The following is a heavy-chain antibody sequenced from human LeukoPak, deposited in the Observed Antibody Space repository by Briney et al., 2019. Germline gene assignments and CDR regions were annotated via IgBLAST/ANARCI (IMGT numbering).Heavy chain of an antibody. V-gene: IGHV3-23*01. D-gene: IGHD1-26*01. Sequence: GGSLRLSCAASGFTFSNNAMGWVRQAPGKGLEWISSISGSGVTTFYAASVKGRFTISRDNAKNSLYLQMNSLRAEDTAVYYCARASGWWELPTAFDYWGQGTLVTVSS. CDR3: ARASGWWELPTAFDY. CDR1: GFTFSNNA. CDR2: ISGSGVTT. J-gene: IGHJ4*02.